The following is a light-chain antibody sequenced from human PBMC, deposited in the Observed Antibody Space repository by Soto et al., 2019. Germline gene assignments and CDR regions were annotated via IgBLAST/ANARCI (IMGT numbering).Light chain of an antibody. CDR2: SNN. CDR3: AAWDDSLNAHYV. Sequence: QSVLTQPPSASGTPGQRVTISCSGSSSNIGSNTVNWYQQLPGTAPKLLIYSNNQRPSGVPDRFSGSKSGTSASLAISGLQSEDEDDYYCAAWDDSLNAHYVFGNGTKVTV. V-gene: IGLV1-44*01. CDR1: SSNIGSNT. J-gene: IGLJ1*01.